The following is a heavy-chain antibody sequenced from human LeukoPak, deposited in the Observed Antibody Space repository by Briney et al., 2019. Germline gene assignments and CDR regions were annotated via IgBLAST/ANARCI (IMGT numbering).Heavy chain of an antibody. D-gene: IGHD5-12*01. CDR2: ISSGSSYI. Sequence: GGSLRLSCAASGFTFSSYSMNWVRQAPGKGLEWVSSISSGSSYIYYADSVKGRFTISRDNAKNSLYLQMDSLSAEDTAVYYCACTSGYDFSSYYYYYYMDVWGKGTTVTVSS. CDR1: GFTFSSYS. V-gene: IGHV3-21*01. J-gene: IGHJ6*03. CDR3: ACTSGYDFSSYYYYYYMDV.